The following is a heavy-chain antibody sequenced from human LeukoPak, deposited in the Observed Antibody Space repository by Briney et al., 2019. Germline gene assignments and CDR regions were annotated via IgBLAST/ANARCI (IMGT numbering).Heavy chain of an antibody. V-gene: IGHV7-4-1*02. Sequence: ASVKVSCKASGYPFSAHFLNWVRQAPGQGLEWMGNIDTTTGNPRYAQDFTGRFVFSLDTSVSTAYLQITSLRADDTAAYYCVRGTPTPGMDYWGQGTQVTVSS. CDR2: IDTTTGNP. CDR3: VRGTPTPGMDY. J-gene: IGHJ4*02. CDR1: GYPFSAHF. D-gene: IGHD3-10*01.